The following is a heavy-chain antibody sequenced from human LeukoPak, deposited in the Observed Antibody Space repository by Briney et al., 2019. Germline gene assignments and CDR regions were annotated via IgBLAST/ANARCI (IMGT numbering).Heavy chain of an antibody. D-gene: IGHD1-20*01. CDR3: ARDAITGTTPLLDS. J-gene: IGHJ4*02. V-gene: IGHV3-48*03. CDR2: ISSSGSTI. CDR1: GFTFSNYE. Sequence: TGGSLRLSCAAFGFTFSNYEMNWVRQAPGKGLEWVAYISSSGSTIYSADSVKGRFTISRDNAKNSLYLQMNSLRAEDTAVYYRARDAITGTTPLLDSWGQGTLVTVSS.